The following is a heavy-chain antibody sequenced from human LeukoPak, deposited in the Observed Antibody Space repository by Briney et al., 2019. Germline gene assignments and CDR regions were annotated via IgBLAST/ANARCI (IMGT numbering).Heavy chain of an antibody. CDR3: ARDSYYGGTQDY. Sequence: GGSLRLSCAAFGFTFSSYSMNWVRQAPGKGLEWVSYISTRGGTIYYADSVKGRFTISRDNAKNSLYLQMNSLRAEDTAVYYCARDSYYGGTQDYWGQGTLVTVSS. D-gene: IGHD4-23*01. CDR1: GFTFSSYS. J-gene: IGHJ4*02. V-gene: IGHV3-48*03. CDR2: ISTRGGTI.